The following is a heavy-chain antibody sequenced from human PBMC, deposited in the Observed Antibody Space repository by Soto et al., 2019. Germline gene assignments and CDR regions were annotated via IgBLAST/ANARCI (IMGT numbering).Heavy chain of an antibody. Sequence: EVQLLESGGGLVQPGGSLRLSCAASGFTFSSYAMSWVRQAPGKGLEWVSAISGSGGSTYYADSVEGRFTISRDNSNNTLYLQMNSLRAEDTAVYYCAKDTYYYGSGSYYNFPLGKYTGYYFDYWGQGTLVTVSS. V-gene: IGHV3-23*01. CDR1: GFTFSSYA. CDR2: ISGSGGST. J-gene: IGHJ4*02. D-gene: IGHD3-10*01. CDR3: AKDTYYYGSGSYYNFPLGKYTGYYFDY.